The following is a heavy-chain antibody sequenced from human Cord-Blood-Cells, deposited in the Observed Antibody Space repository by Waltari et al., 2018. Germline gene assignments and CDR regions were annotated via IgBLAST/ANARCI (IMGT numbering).Heavy chain of an antibody. V-gene: IGHV5-51*01. J-gene: IGHJ4*02. Sequence: EVQLVQSGAEVKKPGESLKISCKGSGYSFTSYWIGWVRQMPGKGLEWMGYSFPGDYDTRYRPSFQGQVTISADKSISTAYLQWSSLKASDTAMYYCARTPRLQNNFDYWGQGTLVTVSS. D-gene: IGHD5-12*01. CDR1: GYSFTSYW. CDR3: ARTPRLQNNFDY. CDR2: SFPGDYDT.